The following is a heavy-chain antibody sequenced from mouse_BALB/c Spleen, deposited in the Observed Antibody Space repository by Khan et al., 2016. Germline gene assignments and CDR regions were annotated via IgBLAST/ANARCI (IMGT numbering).Heavy chain of an antibody. D-gene: IGHD2-4*01. V-gene: IGHV1-9*01. Sequence: QVRLQQSGAELMKPGASVKMSCKATGYTFSNYWIEWVKQRPGHGLEWIGEILPGSGSTHYSGKFKGKATFTADTSSNTAYMQLSSLTSEDSAVYYCAREGITTFAYWGQGTLVTVSA. J-gene: IGHJ3*01. CDR3: AREGITTFAY. CDR2: ILPGSGST. CDR1: GYTFSNYW.